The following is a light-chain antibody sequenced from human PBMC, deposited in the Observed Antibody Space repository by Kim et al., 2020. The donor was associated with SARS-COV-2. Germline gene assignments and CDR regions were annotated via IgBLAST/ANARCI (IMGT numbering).Light chain of an antibody. V-gene: IGLV2-14*03. Sequence: GQSIAISCSGTNRDVDGDNYVSWNQQHPGKAPKLMIYDVSNRPSGVSNRFSGSKSGNTASLTISGLQAEDEADYYCSSYTRYSTVLFGGGTQLTVL. J-gene: IGLJ2*01. CDR3: SSYTRYSTVL. CDR1: NRDVDGDNY. CDR2: DVS.